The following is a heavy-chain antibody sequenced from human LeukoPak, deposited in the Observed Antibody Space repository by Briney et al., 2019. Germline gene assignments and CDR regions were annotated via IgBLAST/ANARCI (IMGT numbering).Heavy chain of an antibody. J-gene: IGHJ6*02. CDR2: IYYSGST. CDR3: ARDPHSSGWYASYYYYGMDV. V-gene: IGHV4-39*07. D-gene: IGHD6-19*01. CDR1: GGSISSSSYY. Sequence: SETLSLTCTVSGGSISSSSYYWGWIRQPPGKGLEWIGSIYYSGSTYYNPSLKSRATISVDTSKNQFSLKLSSVTAADTAVYYCARDPHSSGWYASYYYYGMDVWGQGTTVTVSS.